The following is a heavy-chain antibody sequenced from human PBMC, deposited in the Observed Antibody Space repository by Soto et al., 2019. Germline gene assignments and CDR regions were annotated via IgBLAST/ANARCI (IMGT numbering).Heavy chain of an antibody. CDR2: INPSGGST. V-gene: IGHV1-46*01. J-gene: IGHJ6*02. Sequence: ASVKVSCKASGYTFTSYYMHWVRQAPGQGLEWMGIINPSGGSTSYAQKFQGRVTMTRDTSTSTVYMELSSLRSEDTAVYYCARFGESYGSGSYYYYYYGMDVWGQGTTVTVSS. CDR1: GYTFTSYY. D-gene: IGHD3-10*01. CDR3: ARFGESYGSGSYYYYYYGMDV.